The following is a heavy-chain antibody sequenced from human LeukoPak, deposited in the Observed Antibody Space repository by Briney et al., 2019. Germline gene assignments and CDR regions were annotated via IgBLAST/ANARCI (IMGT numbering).Heavy chain of an antibody. D-gene: IGHD6-13*01. CDR3: AKDEAAAGVDFDY. V-gene: IGHV3-30*02. CDR2: IRSDGSVK. J-gene: IGHJ4*02. Sequence: GGSLRLSCAASGFTFSGYGIHWVRQALGKGLEWVAFIRSDGSVKYYADSVRGRFTISRDNSKNTLYLQMNSLRAEDTAVYYCAKDEAAAGVDFDYWGQGTLVTVYS. CDR1: GFTFSGYG.